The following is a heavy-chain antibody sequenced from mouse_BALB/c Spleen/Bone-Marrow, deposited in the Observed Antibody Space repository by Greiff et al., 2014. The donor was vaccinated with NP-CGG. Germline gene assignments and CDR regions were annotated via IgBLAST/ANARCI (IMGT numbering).Heavy chain of an antibody. CDR3: ARYDYDVGYFDY. CDR1: GYSITSDYA. D-gene: IGHD2-4*01. J-gene: IGHJ2*01. V-gene: IGHV3-2*02. Sequence: VQLQQSGPGLVKPSQSLSLTCTVTGYSITSDYAWNRIRQFPGNKLEWTGYISYSGSTSYNPSLKSRISITRDTSKNQFFLQLNSVTTEDTATYYCARYDYDVGYFDYWGQGTTLTVSS. CDR2: ISYSGST.